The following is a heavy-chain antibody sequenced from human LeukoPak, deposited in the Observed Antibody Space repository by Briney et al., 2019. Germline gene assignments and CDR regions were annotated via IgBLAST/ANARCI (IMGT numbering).Heavy chain of an antibody. D-gene: IGHD6-19*01. CDR3: AKDERYSSGWYPPEGYYFDY. Sequence: GGSLRLSCAASGFTFSSYAMSWVRQAPGKGLEWVSAISGSGGSTYYADSVKGRLTISRDNSKNTLYLQMNSLRAEDTAVYYCAKDERYSSGWYPPEGYYFDYWGQGTLVTVSS. J-gene: IGHJ4*02. V-gene: IGHV3-23*01. CDR2: ISGSGGST. CDR1: GFTFSSYA.